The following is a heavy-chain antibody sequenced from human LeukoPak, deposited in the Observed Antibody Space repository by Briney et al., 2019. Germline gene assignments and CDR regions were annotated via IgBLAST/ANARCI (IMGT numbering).Heavy chain of an antibody. CDR1: GFTFSSYA. CDR2: ISYDGSNK. CDR3: ARVPVGPAAP. D-gene: IGHD2-2*01. V-gene: IGHV3-30-3*01. Sequence: GGSLRLSCAASGFTFSSYAMHWVRQAPGKGLEWVAVISYDGSNKYYADSVKGRFIISRDNSKNTLYLQMNSLRAEDTAVYYCARVPVGPAAPWGQGTLVTVSS. J-gene: IGHJ5*02.